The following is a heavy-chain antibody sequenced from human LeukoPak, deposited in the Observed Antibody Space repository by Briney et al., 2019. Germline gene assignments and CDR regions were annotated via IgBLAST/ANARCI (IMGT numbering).Heavy chain of an antibody. V-gene: IGHV3-23*01. D-gene: IGHD3-10*01. Sequence: GGSLRLSCAASGFSFSSYAMTWARQAPVKGLEWVSAISGDGTRTYYADSVKGRFTISRDNAKNSLYLQMNSLRAEDTAVYYCARESGESFDYWGQGTLVTVSS. CDR3: ARESGESFDY. CDR1: GFSFSSYA. J-gene: IGHJ4*02. CDR2: ISGDGTRT.